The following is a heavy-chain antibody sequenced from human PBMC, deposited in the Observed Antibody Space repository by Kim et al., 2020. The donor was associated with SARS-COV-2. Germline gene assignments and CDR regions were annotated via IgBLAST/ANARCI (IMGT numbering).Heavy chain of an antibody. J-gene: IGHJ4*02. CDR3: ARALHYYDSSGYYYAVGTKYYFDY. CDR2: ISSSSSYI. D-gene: IGHD3-22*01. V-gene: IGHV3-21*01. Sequence: GSLRLSCAASGFTFSSYSMNWVRQAPGKGLEWVSSISSSSSYIYYADSVKGRFTISRDNAKNSLYLQMNSLRAEDTAVYYCARALHYYDSSGYYYAVGTKYYFDYWGQGTLVTVSS. CDR1: GFTFSSYS.